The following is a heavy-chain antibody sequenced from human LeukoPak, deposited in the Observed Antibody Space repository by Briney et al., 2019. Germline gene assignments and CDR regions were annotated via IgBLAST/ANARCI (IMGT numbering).Heavy chain of an antibody. CDR1: GCTFSTNW. CDR2: IKGDWNLK. CDR3: IREGADRRGYHYFDY. J-gene: IGHJ4*02. V-gene: IGHV3-74*01. D-gene: IGHD3-22*01. Sequence: GVALPLSCDGSGCTFSTNWMDWVRQAPGKGLVWVSLIKGDWNLKSYADSVKGRLTIPRDNTKNTLYLHTSGPTAEDRAVYFCIREGADRRGYHYFDYWGQGTLVTVSS.